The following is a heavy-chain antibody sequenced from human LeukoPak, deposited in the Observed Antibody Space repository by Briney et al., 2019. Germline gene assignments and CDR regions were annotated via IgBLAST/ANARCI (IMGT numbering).Heavy chain of an antibody. CDR3: AKDIGSRLDHYFDY. Sequence: GGSLRLSCAASGFTFDDYAMHWVQQAPGKGLEWVSGISWNSGSIGYADSVKGRFTISRDNAKNSLYLQMNSLRAEDTALYYCAKDIGSRLDHYFDYWGQGTLVTVSS. V-gene: IGHV3-9*01. CDR2: ISWNSGSI. CDR1: GFTFDDYA. D-gene: IGHD6-13*01. J-gene: IGHJ4*02.